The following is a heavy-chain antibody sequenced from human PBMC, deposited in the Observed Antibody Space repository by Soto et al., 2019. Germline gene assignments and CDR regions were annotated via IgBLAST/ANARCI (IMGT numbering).Heavy chain of an antibody. J-gene: IGHJ4*02. CDR3: ARDVYDSSGYYPGYFDY. CDR2: IKQDGSEK. Sequence: PGGSLRLACAASGFTFSSYWMSWVRQAPGKGLEWVANIKQDGSEKYYVDSVKGRFTISRDNAKNSLYLQMNSLRAEDTAVYYCARDVYDSSGYYPGYFDYWGQGTLVTVSS. V-gene: IGHV3-7*05. D-gene: IGHD3-22*01. CDR1: GFTFSSYW.